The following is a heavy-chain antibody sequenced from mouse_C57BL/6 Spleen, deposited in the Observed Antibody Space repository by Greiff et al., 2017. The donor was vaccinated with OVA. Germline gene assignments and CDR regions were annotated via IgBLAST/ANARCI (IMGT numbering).Heavy chain of an antibody. J-gene: IGHJ2*01. CDR1: GFTFSSYA. Sequence: EVKLMESGGGLVKPGGSLKLSCAASGFTFSSYAMSWVRQTPEKRLEWVATISDGGSYTYYPDNVKGRFTISRDNAKNNLYLQMSHLKSEDTAMYYCAIGKYGSFYYFDYWGQGTTLTVSS. CDR2: ISDGGSYT. D-gene: IGHD1-1*01. CDR3: AIGKYGSFYYFDY. V-gene: IGHV5-4*03.